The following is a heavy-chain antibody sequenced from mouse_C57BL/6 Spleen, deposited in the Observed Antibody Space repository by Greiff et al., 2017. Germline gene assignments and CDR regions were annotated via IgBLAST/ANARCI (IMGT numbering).Heavy chain of an antibody. Sequence: EVKLMESGGGLVKPGGSLKLSCAASGFTFSSYAMSWVRQTPEKRLEWVATISDGGSYTYYPDNVKGRFTISRDNAKNNLYLQMSHLKSEDTAMYYCARDSSMIRKLPFAYWGQGTLVTVSA. V-gene: IGHV5-4*01. CDR1: GFTFSSYA. D-gene: IGHD2-4*01. CDR2: ISDGGSYT. CDR3: ARDSSMIRKLPFAY. J-gene: IGHJ3*01.